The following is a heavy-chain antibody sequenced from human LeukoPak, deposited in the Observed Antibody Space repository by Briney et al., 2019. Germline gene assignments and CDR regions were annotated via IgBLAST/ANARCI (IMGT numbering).Heavy chain of an antibody. CDR3: AKAPYDLYYFDY. V-gene: IGHV3-23*01. CDR1: GFTFSSYA. J-gene: IGHJ4*02. Sequence: GGSLRLSCAASGFTFSSYAMSWVRQAPGKGLEWVSAISGSSGNTYYADSVKGRFTISRDNSKNTLYLQMNSLRAEDTAVYYCAKAPYDLYYFDYWGQGTLVTVSS. D-gene: IGHD3-22*01. CDR2: ISGSSGNT.